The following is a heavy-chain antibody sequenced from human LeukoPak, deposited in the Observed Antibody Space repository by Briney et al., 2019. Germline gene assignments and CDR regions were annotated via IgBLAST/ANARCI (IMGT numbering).Heavy chain of an antibody. V-gene: IGHV3-48*01. CDR2: ISSSSSTI. J-gene: IGHJ4*02. D-gene: IGHD1-26*01. CDR1: GFTFSSYS. CDR3: AQVGATIPDY. Sequence: GGSLRLSCAASGFTFSSYSMNWVRQAPGKGLEWVSYISSSSSTIYYADSVKGRFTISRDNAKNSLYLQMNSLRAEDTAVYYCAQVGATIPDYWGQGTLVTVSS.